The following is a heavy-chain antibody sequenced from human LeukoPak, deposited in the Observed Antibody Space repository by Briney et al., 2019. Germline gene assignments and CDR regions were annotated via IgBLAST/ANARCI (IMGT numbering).Heavy chain of an antibody. J-gene: IGHJ4*02. CDR2: ISWNSGSI. D-gene: IGHD4-23*01. V-gene: IGHV3-9*01. CDR1: GFTFDDYA. CDR3: AKAEGFFGGYYDH. Sequence: PGGSLRLSCAASGFTFDDYAMHWVRQAPGKGLEWVSGISWNSGSIDYADSVKGRFTISRDNAKNSLYLQMNSLRAEDTAFYYCAKAEGFFGGYYDHWGQGTLVTVSS.